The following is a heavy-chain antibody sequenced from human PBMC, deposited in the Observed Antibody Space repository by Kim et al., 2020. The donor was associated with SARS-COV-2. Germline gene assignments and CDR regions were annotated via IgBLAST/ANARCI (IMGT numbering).Heavy chain of an antibody. Sequence: GGSLRLSCAASGFTFSSYAMSWVRQAPGKGLEWVSAISGSGGSTYYADSVKGRFTISRDNSKNTLYLQMNSLRAEDTAVYYCAKGVISPTSPSHAFDIWGQGTMVTVSS. CDR2: ISGSGGST. J-gene: IGHJ3*02. CDR1: GFTFSSYA. D-gene: IGHD3-16*02. CDR3: AKGVISPTSPSHAFDI. V-gene: IGHV3-23*01.